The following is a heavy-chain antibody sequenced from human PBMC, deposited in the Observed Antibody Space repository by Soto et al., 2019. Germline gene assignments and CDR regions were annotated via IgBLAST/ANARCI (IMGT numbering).Heavy chain of an antibody. CDR1: VFTFSSYA. CDR3: AREDNSSSDAKYGMEL. D-gene: IGHD6-6*01. V-gene: IGHV3-30-3*01. CDR2: ISYDGSNK. Sequence: PGGSLRLSCASSVFTFSSYAMHWVRQSPGKGLEWVAVISYDGSNKYYADSVKGRFTISRDNYKNTLYLQMKSLRAEDTAVYYCAREDNSSSDAKYGMELWGQGTTVTVSS. J-gene: IGHJ6*01.